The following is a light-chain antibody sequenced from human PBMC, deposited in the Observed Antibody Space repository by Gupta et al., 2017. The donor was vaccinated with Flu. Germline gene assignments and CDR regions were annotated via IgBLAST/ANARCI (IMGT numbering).Light chain of an antibody. Sequence: SVLTQPPSMSATPGQTINISCSGGTSNIGMYTVAWYQQFPGLAPKLIMYGNDQRPSVVPGRFSASKSGTSASLVISGVQFEDESDYYCATWDDGLNGCVFGGGTKVTV. CDR3: ATWDDGLNGCV. CDR1: TSNIGMYT. CDR2: GND. V-gene: IGLV1-44*01. J-gene: IGLJ6*01.